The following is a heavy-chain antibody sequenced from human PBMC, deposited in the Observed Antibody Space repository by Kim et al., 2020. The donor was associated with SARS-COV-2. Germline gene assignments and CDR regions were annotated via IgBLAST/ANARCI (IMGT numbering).Heavy chain of an antibody. J-gene: IGHJ4*02. CDR1: GGSISSYY. Sequence: SETLSLTCTVSGGSISSYYWSWIRQPPGKGLEWIGYIYYSGSTNYNPSLKSRVTISVDTSKNQFSLKLSSVTAADTAVYYCARAGNRIAVARMSYFDYWGQGTLVTVSS. D-gene: IGHD6-19*01. V-gene: IGHV4-59*01. CDR3: ARAGNRIAVARMSYFDY. CDR2: IYYSGST.